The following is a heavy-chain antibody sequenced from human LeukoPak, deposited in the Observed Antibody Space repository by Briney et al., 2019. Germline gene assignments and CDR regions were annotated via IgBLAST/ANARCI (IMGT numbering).Heavy chain of an antibody. Sequence: SETLSLTCTVSGGSISSYYWSWTRQPPGKGLEWIGYIYCSGSTNYNPSLESRVTISVDTSKNQFSLKLSSVTAADTAVYYCAREVSSGWYDYWGQGTLVTVSS. D-gene: IGHD6-19*01. V-gene: IGHV4-59*01. CDR3: AREVSSGWYDY. CDR2: IYCSGST. J-gene: IGHJ4*02. CDR1: GGSISSYY.